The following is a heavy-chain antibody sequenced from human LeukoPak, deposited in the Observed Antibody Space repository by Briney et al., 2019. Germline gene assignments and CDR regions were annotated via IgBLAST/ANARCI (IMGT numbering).Heavy chain of an antibody. D-gene: IGHD2-15*01. Sequence: ASVKVSCKASGYTFTSYGISWVRQAPGQGLEWMGWISAYNGNTNYAQKLQGRVTMTTDTSTSTAYMELRSLRSDDTAVYYCARDPHPEDIVVVVAATTNGDYWGQGTLVTVSS. V-gene: IGHV1-18*01. J-gene: IGHJ4*02. CDR3: ARDPHPEDIVVVVAATTNGDY. CDR2: ISAYNGNT. CDR1: GYTFTSYG.